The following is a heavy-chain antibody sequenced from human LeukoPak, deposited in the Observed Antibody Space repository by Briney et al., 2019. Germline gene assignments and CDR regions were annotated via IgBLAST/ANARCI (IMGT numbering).Heavy chain of an antibody. CDR3: ARGSRFLEWLSSFDY. V-gene: IGHV1-3*01. Sequence: ASVKVSCKASGNTFTSYAMHWVRQAPGQRLEWMGWINAGNGNTKYSQKFQGRVTITRDTSASTAYMELSSLRSEDTAVYYCARGSRFLEWLSSFDYWGQGTLVTVSS. CDR1: GNTFTSYA. J-gene: IGHJ4*02. D-gene: IGHD3-3*01. CDR2: INAGNGNT.